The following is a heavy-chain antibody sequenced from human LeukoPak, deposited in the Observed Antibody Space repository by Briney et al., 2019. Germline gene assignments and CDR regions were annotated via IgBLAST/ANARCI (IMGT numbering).Heavy chain of an antibody. CDR1: GYTFTGYY. D-gene: IGHD6-13*01. Sequence: ASVKVSCKASGYTFTGYYMHWVRQAPGQGPEWMGWINPNSGGTNYAQKFQGRVTMTRDTSISTAYMELSRLRSDDTAVYYCARGRYSSSWYIAFYWGQGTLVTVSS. V-gene: IGHV1-2*02. CDR2: INPNSGGT. J-gene: IGHJ4*02. CDR3: ARGRYSSSWYIAFY.